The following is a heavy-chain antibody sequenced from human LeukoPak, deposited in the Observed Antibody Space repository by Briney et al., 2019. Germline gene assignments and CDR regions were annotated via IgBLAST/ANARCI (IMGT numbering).Heavy chain of an antibody. CDR3: ARAALDYGDYTRDY. D-gene: IGHD4-17*01. CDR1: GYTFTGYY. J-gene: IGHJ4*02. V-gene: IGHV1-2*02. Sequence: ASVKVSCKASGYTFTGYYMHWVRQAPGQGLEWMGWTNPNSGGTNYAQKFQGRVTMTRDTSISTAYMELSRLRSDDTAVYYCARAALDYGDYTRDYWGQGTLVTVSS. CDR2: TNPNSGGT.